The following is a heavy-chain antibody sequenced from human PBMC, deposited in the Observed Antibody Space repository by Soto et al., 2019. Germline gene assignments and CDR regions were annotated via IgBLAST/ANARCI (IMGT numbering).Heavy chain of an antibody. CDR2: INHSGST. J-gene: IGHJ5*02. V-gene: IGHV4-34*01. CDR3: AETYYYDSSGYSEGGWFDH. CDR1: VGSVSGYY. D-gene: IGHD3-22*01. Sequence: SSETLSLTCAVYVGSVSGYYWSWIRQPPGKGLEWIGEINHSGSTNYNPSLKSRVTISVDTSKNQFSLKLSSVTAADTAVYYCAETYYYDSSGYSEGGWFDHWGQGTLVTVSS.